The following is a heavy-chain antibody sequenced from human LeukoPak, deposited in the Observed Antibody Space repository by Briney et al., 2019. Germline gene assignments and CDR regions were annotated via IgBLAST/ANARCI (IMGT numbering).Heavy chain of an antibody. V-gene: IGHV1-3*01. CDR2: INAGNGNT. J-gene: IGHJ3*02. CDR1: GGTFSSYA. CDR3: ARGGYSSTWNLGAFDI. Sequence: ASVKVSCKASGGTFSSYAISWVRQAPGRRLEWMGWINAGNGNTKYSQKFQGRVTITRDTSASTAYMELSSLTSEDTAVYYCARGGYSSTWNLGAFDIWGQGTMVTVSS. D-gene: IGHD6-13*01.